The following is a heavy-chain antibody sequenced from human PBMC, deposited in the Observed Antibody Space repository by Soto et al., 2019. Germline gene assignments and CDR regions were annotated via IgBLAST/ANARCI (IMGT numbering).Heavy chain of an antibody. V-gene: IGHV1-69*13. D-gene: IGHD5-12*01. Sequence: SVKVSCKASGGTFSSYAISWVRQAPGQGLEWMGGIIPIFGTANYAQKFQGRVTITADESTSTAYMELSSLRSEDTAVYYCAVSYGGCVGYYYGMDVWGQGTTVTVSS. CDR1: GGTFSSYA. CDR2: IIPIFGTA. CDR3: AVSYGGCVGYYYGMDV. J-gene: IGHJ6*02.